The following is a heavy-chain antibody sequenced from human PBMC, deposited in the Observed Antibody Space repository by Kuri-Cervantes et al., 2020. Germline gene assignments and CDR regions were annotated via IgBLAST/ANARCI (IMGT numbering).Heavy chain of an antibody. V-gene: IGHV6-1*01. D-gene: IGHD3-3*01. CDR2: TYYRSKWYN. J-gene: IGHJ3*02. CDR3: AISFRDFWSGWDAFDI. CDR1: GDSVSSNSAA. Sequence: SQTLSLTCAISGDSVSSNSAAWNWIRQSPSRGLEWLGRTYYRSKWYNDYAVSVKSRITINPDTSKNQFSLQLNSVTPEDTAVYYCAISFRDFWSGWDAFDIWSQGTMVTVSS.